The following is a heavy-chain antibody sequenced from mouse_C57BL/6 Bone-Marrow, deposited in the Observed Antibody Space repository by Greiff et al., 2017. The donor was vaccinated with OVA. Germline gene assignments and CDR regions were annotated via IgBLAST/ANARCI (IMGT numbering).Heavy chain of an antibody. CDR1: GYSITSGYY. D-gene: IGHD3-2*02. Sequence: EVQRVESGPGLVKPSQSLSLTCSVTGYSITSGYYWNWIRQFPGNKLEWMGYISYDGSNNYNPSLKNRISITRDTSKNQFFLKLNSVTTEDTATYYCARVDSSGPFDYWGQGTTLTVSS. V-gene: IGHV3-6*01. CDR2: ISYDGSN. CDR3: ARVDSSGPFDY. J-gene: IGHJ2*01.